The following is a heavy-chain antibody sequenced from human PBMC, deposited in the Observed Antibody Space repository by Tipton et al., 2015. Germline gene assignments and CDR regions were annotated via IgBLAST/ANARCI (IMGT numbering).Heavy chain of an antibody. CDR2: IFNDGSVT. D-gene: IGHD6-19*01. CDR1: GFTFSSHW. V-gene: IGHV3-74*01. CDR3: ARGFGAVANGY. J-gene: IGHJ4*02. Sequence: SLRLSCAASGFTFSSHWMHWVRQAPGKGLVWVSRIFNDGSVTNYADSVKGRFTISRDNAKNTLYLQMNSLRDEDAAVYYCARGFGAVANGYWGQGSLVSVSS.